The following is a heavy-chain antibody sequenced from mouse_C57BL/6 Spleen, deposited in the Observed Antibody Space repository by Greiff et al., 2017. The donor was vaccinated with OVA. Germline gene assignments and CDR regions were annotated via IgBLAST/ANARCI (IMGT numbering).Heavy chain of an antibody. D-gene: IGHD2-4*01. CDR1: GFTFSSYA. J-gene: IGHJ3*01. V-gene: IGHV5-4*01. CDR2: ISDGGSYT. Sequence: EVKVVESGGGLVKPGGSLKLSCAASGFTFSSYAMSWVRQTPEKRLEWVATISDGGSYTYYPDNVKGRFTISRDNAKNNLYLQMSHLKSEDTAMYYCARDDYYDYDGSWFAYWGQGTLVTVSA. CDR3: ARDDYYDYDGSWFAY.